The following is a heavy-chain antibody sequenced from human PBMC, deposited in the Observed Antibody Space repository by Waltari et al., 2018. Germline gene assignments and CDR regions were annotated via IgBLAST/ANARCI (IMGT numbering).Heavy chain of an antibody. CDR2: IYYSGST. CDR3: ASSDIPRHGFDP. D-gene: IGHD3-9*01. V-gene: IGHV4-59*01. Sequence: QVQLQESGPGLVKPSETLSPTCTVSGGSISSYHWSCIRQPPGKALEWIGYIYYSGSTNYNPSLKSRVTISVDTSKNQFSLKLSSVTAADTAVYYCASSDIPRHGFDPWGQGTLVTVSS. CDR1: GGSISSYH. J-gene: IGHJ5*02.